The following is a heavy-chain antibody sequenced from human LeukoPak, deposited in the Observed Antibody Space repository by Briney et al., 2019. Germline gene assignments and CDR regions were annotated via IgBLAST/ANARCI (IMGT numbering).Heavy chain of an antibody. CDR2: IKQDGSEK. CDR3: ARLKGYCSSTSCPHYYYYYMDV. CDR1: GFTFSSYW. D-gene: IGHD2-2*01. V-gene: IGHV3-7*01. Sequence: GGSLRLSCAASGFTFSSYWMSWVRQAPGKGLEWVANIKQDGSEKYYVDSVKGRFTISRDNAKNSLYLQMNSLRAEDTAVYYCARLKGYCSSTSCPHYYYYYMDVWGKGTTVTVSS. J-gene: IGHJ6*03.